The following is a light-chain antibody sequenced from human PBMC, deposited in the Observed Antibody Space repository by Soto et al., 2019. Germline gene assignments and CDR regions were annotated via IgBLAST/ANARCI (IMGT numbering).Light chain of an antibody. CDR1: QSVSSNY. CDR3: QQYGSSPWT. V-gene: IGKV3-20*01. J-gene: IGKJ1*01. CDR2: GAS. Sequence: EIVLTQSPGTLSLSPGERATLSCRASQSVSSNYLAWYQQKPGQAPSLLIYGASSRAAVIPGMFSGSGSGTYFPLTISILEPEYFAVYYCQQYGSSPWTFGQGTKVEIK.